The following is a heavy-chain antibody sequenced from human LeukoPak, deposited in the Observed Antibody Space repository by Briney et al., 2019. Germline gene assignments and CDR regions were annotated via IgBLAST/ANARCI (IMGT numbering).Heavy chain of an antibody. CDR2: ISGSGGST. D-gene: IGHD6-19*01. CDR1: GFTFSSYA. Sequence: GGSLRLSCAASGFTFSSYAMSWVRQAPGKGLEWVSAISGSGGSTYYADSVKGRFTISRDNSKNTLYLQMNSLRAEDTAVYYCAKEEGVEWLGTNYLDYWGQGTLVTVSS. J-gene: IGHJ4*02. V-gene: IGHV3-23*01. CDR3: AKEEGVEWLGTNYLDY.